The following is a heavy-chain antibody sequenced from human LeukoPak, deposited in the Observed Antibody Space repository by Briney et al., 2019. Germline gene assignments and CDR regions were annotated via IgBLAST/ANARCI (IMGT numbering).Heavy chain of an antibody. CDR1: GGSISSYY. Sequence: PSETLSLTCTVSGGSISSYYWSWIRQPPGKGLEWIGYIYYSGSTNYNPSFKSRVTISVDTSENQFSLKLSSVTAADTAVYYCARGGYGDYGYYYYGMDVWGQGTTVTVSS. CDR3: ARGGYGDYGYYYYGMDV. D-gene: IGHD4-17*01. J-gene: IGHJ6*02. CDR2: IYYSGST. V-gene: IGHV4-59*01.